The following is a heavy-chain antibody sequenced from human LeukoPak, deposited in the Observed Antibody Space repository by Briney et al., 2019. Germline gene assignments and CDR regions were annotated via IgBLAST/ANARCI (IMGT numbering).Heavy chain of an antibody. J-gene: IGHJ4*02. Sequence: TGGSLRLSCAASGFTFNSYAMTWVRQAPGKGLEWVSAISVSGGTTDYADSVKGRFTISRDNSKNTLYLQMNSLRAEDTAVYFCAKGVNGYSSSWYDYWGQGTLVTVSS. V-gene: IGHV3-23*01. CDR1: GFTFNSYA. D-gene: IGHD6-13*01. CDR2: ISVSGGTT. CDR3: AKGVNGYSSSWYDY.